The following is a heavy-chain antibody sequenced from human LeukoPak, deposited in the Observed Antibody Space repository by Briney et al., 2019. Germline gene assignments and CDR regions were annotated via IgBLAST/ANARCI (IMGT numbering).Heavy chain of an antibody. CDR2: INPSGGST. Sequence: ASVKVSCKASGYTFTSYGISWVRQALGQGLEWMGIINPSGGSTSYAQKFQGRVTMTRDTSTSTVYMELSSLRSEDTAVYYCARDLSNYDFWSGYCGPDYWGQGTLVTVSS. J-gene: IGHJ4*02. CDR3: ARDLSNYDFWSGYCGPDY. CDR1: GYTFTSYG. V-gene: IGHV1-46*01. D-gene: IGHD3-3*01.